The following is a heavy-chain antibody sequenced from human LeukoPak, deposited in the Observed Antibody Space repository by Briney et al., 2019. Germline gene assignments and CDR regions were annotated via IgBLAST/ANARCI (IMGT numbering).Heavy chain of an antibody. Sequence: SETLSLTCTVSGGSISSGDYYWSWIRQPPGKGLEWIGYIYYSGSTYYNPSLKSRVTISVDTSKNQFSLKLSSVTAAGTAVYYCTYSSSWTTIDHWGQGTLVTVSS. D-gene: IGHD6-13*01. CDR3: TYSSSWTTIDH. CDR1: GGSISSGDYY. V-gene: IGHV4-30-4*01. CDR2: IYYSGST. J-gene: IGHJ4*02.